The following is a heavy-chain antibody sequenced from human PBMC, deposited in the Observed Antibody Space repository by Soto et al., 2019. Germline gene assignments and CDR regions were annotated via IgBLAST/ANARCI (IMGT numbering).Heavy chain of an antibody. CDR3: ATKGYCSGGSCVADFDI. D-gene: IGHD2-15*01. CDR1: GGSISSGGYY. J-gene: IGHJ3*02. CDR2: IYYSGST. Sequence: QVQLQESGPGLVKPSQTLSLTCTVSGGSISSGGYYWSWIRQHPGKGLEWIGYIYYSGSTYYNPSLKSRVTMSVETSKNQFSLKLSSVTAADTAVYYCATKGYCSGGSCVADFDIWGQGTMVTVSS. V-gene: IGHV4-31*03.